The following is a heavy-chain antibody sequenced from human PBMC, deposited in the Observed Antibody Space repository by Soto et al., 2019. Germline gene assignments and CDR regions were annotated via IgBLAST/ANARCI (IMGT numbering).Heavy chain of an antibody. CDR3: ARVRTYYDSSGSLDY. V-gene: IGHV1-2*02. CDR1: GYTFTGYF. Sequence: EASVKVSCKASGYTFTGYFMHWVRQAPGQGLEWMGWINPNSGDTNSAQKFQGRVTMTRDISINTAYMELRRLTSDDTAVYYCARVRTYYDSSGSLDYWGQGTLVTAPQ. J-gene: IGHJ4*02. D-gene: IGHD3-22*01. CDR2: INPNSGDT.